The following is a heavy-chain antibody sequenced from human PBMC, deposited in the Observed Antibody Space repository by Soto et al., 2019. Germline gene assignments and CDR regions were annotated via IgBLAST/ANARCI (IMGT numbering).Heavy chain of an antibody. CDR3: PTDFLSRGVVSPNFVF. CDR1: GFTFSYAF. D-gene: IGHD2-15*01. CDR2: IKSKSNGETT. Sequence: GGSLRLSCAASGFTFSYAFMNWVRQAPGKGLEWVGRIKSKSNGETTDYAAPVKGRFTISRDDSKDTLYLQMDSLKSDDTAVYFCPTDFLSRGVVSPNFVFGGQGTLVTVS. J-gene: IGHJ4*02. V-gene: IGHV3-15*07.